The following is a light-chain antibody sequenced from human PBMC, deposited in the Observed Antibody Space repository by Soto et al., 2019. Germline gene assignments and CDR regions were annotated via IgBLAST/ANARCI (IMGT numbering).Light chain of an antibody. CDR1: SSDVGGYNY. Sequence: QSVLTQPPSASGSPGQSVTISCTGTSSDVGGYNYVSWYRQHPGKAPKLMIYEVSKRPSGVPDRFSASKSGNTASLTVSGLQAEDEADYYCNSYTGRDNAVVFGGGTKLTV. CDR2: EVS. CDR3: NSYTGRDNAVV. J-gene: IGLJ2*01. V-gene: IGLV2-8*01.